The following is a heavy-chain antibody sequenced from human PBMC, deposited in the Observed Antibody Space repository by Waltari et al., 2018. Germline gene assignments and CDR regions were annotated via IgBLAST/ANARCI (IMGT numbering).Heavy chain of an antibody. V-gene: IGHV4-38-2*01. J-gene: IGHJ6*02. Sequence: QVQLQESGPRLVTPSETLSLNCAVSGYSISSGYYWDWIRQPPGKGVEGMGTINHSGLTYYNPSLKSRVTISVDTSKNHFSLEMRSVTAADTAVYYCARGGGLLRGVSGYGYGMDVWGQGTTVTVSS. CDR2: INHSGLT. CDR3: ARGGGLLRGVSGYGYGMDV. CDR1: GYSISSGYY. D-gene: IGHD3-10*01.